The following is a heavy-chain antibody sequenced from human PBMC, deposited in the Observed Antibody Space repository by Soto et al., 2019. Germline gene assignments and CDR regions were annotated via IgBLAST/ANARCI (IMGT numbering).Heavy chain of an antibody. CDR2: INRDGSTT. Sequence: GGSLRLSCAASGFTFSRDWMHWVRQAPGKGLVWVSRINRDGSTTNYADSVKGRFTISRDNAKNTVYLQMNSLTAEDTAVYYGARGDLYFDYWGQGTLVTVSS. CDR3: ARGDLYFDY. V-gene: IGHV3-74*01. J-gene: IGHJ4*02. D-gene: IGHD2-21*02. CDR1: GFTFSRDW.